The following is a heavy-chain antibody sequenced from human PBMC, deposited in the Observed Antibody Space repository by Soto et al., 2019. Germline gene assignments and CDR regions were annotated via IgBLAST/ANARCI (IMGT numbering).Heavy chain of an antibody. CDR3: ARVKGGTTRRAFDS. V-gene: IGHV4-31*03. CDR2: IYDNGGA. J-gene: IGHJ4*02. Sequence: SETLFLTCTVSGDSISSGGYYWSWIRQHPGKGLEWIGYIYDNGGAYYSPSLKGRVVISVDRSENQFSLRLSSVTAADTAVYYCARVKGGTTRRAFDSWGQGTLVTVSS. D-gene: IGHD1-7*01. CDR1: GDSISSGGYY.